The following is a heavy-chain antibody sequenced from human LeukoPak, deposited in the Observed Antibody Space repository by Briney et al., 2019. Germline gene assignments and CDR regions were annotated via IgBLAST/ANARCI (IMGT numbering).Heavy chain of an antibody. CDR1: RVSSSRNW. J-gene: IGHJ4*02. V-gene: IGHV3-74*01. Sequence: GSLRLSCVASRVSSSRNWMRSGCQAPGEGLVWVSRINSDGSNTIYADSVKGRFTISIDNSKNTLYLQMNSLRAEDTAVYYCVINLSSAPSTSFDCGGQGTLVTVSS. CDR3: VINLSSAPSTSFDC. CDR2: INSDGSNT. D-gene: IGHD1-1*01.